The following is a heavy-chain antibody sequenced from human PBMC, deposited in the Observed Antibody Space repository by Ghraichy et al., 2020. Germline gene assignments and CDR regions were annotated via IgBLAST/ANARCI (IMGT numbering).Heavy chain of an antibody. J-gene: IGHJ6*02. Sequence: GESLNISCAASGFTFSSYSMNWVRQAPGKGLEWVSYISSSSSTIYYADSVEGRFTISRDNAKNSLYLQMNSLRDEDTAVYYCAREPMVVTAIRHYYYYYGMDVWGQGTTVTVSS. V-gene: IGHV3-48*02. CDR3: AREPMVVTAIRHYYYYYGMDV. CDR1: GFTFSSYS. CDR2: ISSSSSTI. D-gene: IGHD2-21*02.